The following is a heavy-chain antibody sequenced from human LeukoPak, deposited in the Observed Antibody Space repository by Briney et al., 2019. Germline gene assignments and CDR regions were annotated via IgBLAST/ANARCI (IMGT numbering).Heavy chain of an antibody. CDR3: ASNPRGDSWTFDY. V-gene: IGHV1-18*04. Sequence: ASLKVSCKASGYTFSIDVVNCGRQAPGQGREWRGWISIYNGNTEYAQILQGRVTMTTDTSTSTVYMELPRLRSDDTAVYYCASNPRGDSWTFDYWGQGTLVTVSS. D-gene: IGHD2-21*02. J-gene: IGHJ4*02. CDR1: GYTFSIDV. CDR2: ISIYNGNT.